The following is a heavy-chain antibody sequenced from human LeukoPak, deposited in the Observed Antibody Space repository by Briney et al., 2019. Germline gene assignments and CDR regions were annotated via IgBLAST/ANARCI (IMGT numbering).Heavy chain of an antibody. V-gene: IGHV3-21*01. CDR3: ARDSRDIVVVPAAMDGYYYYYMDV. CDR1: GFTFSSYS. CDR2: ISSSSSYL. D-gene: IGHD2-2*01. Sequence: GGSLRLSCAASGFTFSSYSMNWVRQAPGKGLEWVSSISSSSSYLYYTDSVKGRFTISRDNAKNSLYLQMNSLRAEDTAVYYCARDSRDIVVVPAAMDGYYYYYMDVWGKGTTVTVSS. J-gene: IGHJ6*03.